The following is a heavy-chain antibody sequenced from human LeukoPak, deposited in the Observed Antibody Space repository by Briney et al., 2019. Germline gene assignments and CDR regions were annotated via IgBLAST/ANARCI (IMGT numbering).Heavy chain of an antibody. CDR1: GFIFSSYG. J-gene: IGHJ6*02. D-gene: IGHD3-3*01. V-gene: IGHV3-33*01. CDR2: IWYDGSNK. CDR3: ARDFPSGGMDV. Sequence: GGSLRLSCAASGFIFSSYGMHWVRQAPGKGLEWVAVIWYDGSNKYYADSVKGRFTISRDNSKNTLYLQMNSLRAEDTVVYYCARDFPSGGMDVWGQGTTVTVSS.